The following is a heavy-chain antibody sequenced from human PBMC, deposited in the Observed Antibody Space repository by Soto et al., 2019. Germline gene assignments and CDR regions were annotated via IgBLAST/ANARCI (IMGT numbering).Heavy chain of an antibody. CDR1: GFTFSSYA. CDR3: ASRPLGSDRHFDL. CDR2: ISYEGSNK. Sequence: PAASLRPSCAASGFTFSSYAMHWVRQLPCKGLEWVAVISYEGSNKYYTDSVKGRFTISRDNSKNTLYLKMNSMRAEDTAVYYCASRPLGSDRHFDLWGRGTQVTVAS. D-gene: IGHD2-21*02. V-gene: IGHV3-30-3*01. J-gene: IGHJ2*01.